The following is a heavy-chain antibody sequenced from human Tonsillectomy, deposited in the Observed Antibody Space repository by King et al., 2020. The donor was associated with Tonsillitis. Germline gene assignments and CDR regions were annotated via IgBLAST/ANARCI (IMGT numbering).Heavy chain of an antibody. V-gene: IGHV3-33*01. CDR1: GFTFSHYV. J-gene: IGHJ6*02. CDR2: IWYDGSNK. D-gene: IGHD7-27*01. Sequence: VQLVESGGGVVQPGRSLRLSCEASGFTFSHYVMHWVRQAPGKGLEWVAVIWYDGSNKYYADSVKGRFTISRDNSKNTLYLQMNRLRAEDTAVYYCARVDPPFLIGDRDHGMDVWGQGTTVTVSS. CDR3: ARVDPPFLIGDRDHGMDV.